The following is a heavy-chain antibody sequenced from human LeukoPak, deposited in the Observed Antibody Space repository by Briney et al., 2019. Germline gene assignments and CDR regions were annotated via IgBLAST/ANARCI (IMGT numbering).Heavy chain of an antibody. CDR3: ARDRVRFITMVRGGYYYGMDV. V-gene: IGHV1-69*13. CDR2: IIPIFGTA. J-gene: IGHJ6*04. Sequence: GASVKVSCKASGGTFSSYAISWVRQAPGQGLEWMGGIIPIFGTANYAQKFQGRATITADESTSTAYMELSSLRSEDTAVYYCARDRVRFITMVRGGYYYGMDVWGKGTTVTVSS. D-gene: IGHD3-10*01. CDR1: GGTFSSYA.